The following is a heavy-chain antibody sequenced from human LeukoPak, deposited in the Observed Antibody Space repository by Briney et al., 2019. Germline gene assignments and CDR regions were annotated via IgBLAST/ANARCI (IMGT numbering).Heavy chain of an antibody. V-gene: IGHV4-38-2*02. CDR3: ARLNKPGWFDP. D-gene: IGHD1-14*01. CDR2: IYHSGST. J-gene: IGHJ5*02. CDR1: GYSISSGYY. Sequence: SETLSLTCTVSGYSISSGYYWGWIRQPPGKGLEWIGSIYHSGSTYYNPSLKSRVTISVDTSKNQFSLKLSSVTAADTAVYYCARLNKPGWFDPWGQGTLVIVSS.